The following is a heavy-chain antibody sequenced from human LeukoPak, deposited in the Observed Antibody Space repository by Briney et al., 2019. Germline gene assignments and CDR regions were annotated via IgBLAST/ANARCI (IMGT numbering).Heavy chain of an antibody. CDR3: ARVGYSGYVRGPVDY. CDR2: ISNSDNKP. V-gene: IGHV3-23*01. CDR1: GFTFSSYA. D-gene: IGHD5-12*01. J-gene: IGHJ4*02. Sequence: GGSLRLSCAASGFTFSSYAMSWVRQAPGKGLEWVSTISNSDNKPYYADSVKGRFTISRDNAKNSLFLQMNSLRAEDTAVYYCARVGYSGYVRGPVDYWGQGTLVTVSS.